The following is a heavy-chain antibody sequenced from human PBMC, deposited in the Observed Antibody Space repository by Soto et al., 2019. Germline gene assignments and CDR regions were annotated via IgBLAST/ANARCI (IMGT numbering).Heavy chain of an antibody. V-gene: IGHV4-34*01. CDR2: INHSGST. CDR1: GGSFIGYH. D-gene: IGHD3-10*01. Sequence: SVTLPLTCAPDGGSFIGYHCRWSRQPPGKGLEWIGEINHSGSTNYNPSLKSRVTISVDTSKNQFSLKLSSVTAADTAVYYCARSGPRVGRLFCMDVWGQGTTVTVSS. J-gene: IGHJ6*02. CDR3: ARSGPRVGRLFCMDV.